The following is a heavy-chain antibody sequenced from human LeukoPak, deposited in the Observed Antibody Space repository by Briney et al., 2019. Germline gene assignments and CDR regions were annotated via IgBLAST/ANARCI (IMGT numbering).Heavy chain of an antibody. Sequence: SETLSRTCSVSGASVSSGNYFWTWIRQPTGKGLEWIGRLSTRGNTNYNPSLESRVTISGDTSKNQFSLQLRSVTAADTAVYYCTRALCINGVCEWFDPWGQGTLVTVSS. V-gene: IGHV4-61*02. CDR1: GASVSSGNYF. J-gene: IGHJ5*02. D-gene: IGHD2-8*01. CDR2: LSTRGNT. CDR3: TRALCINGVCEWFDP.